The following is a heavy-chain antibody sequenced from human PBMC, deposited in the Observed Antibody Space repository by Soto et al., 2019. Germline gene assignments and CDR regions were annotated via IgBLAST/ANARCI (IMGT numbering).Heavy chain of an antibody. Sequence: GVSLRLSCAASGFTSSRYSMNWVRQAPGKGLEWVSYISSSSSTIYYADSVKGRFTISRDNAKNSLYLQMNSLRAEDTAVYYCARAQDIVVVVAAGAMDVWGKGTTVTVSS. V-gene: IGHV3-48*01. D-gene: IGHD2-15*01. CDR1: GFTSSRYS. CDR2: ISSSSSTI. J-gene: IGHJ6*03. CDR3: ARAQDIVVVVAAGAMDV.